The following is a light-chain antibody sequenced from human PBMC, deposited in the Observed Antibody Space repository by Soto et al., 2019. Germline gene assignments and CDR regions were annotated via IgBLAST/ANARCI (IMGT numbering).Light chain of an antibody. Sequence: QSVLTQPPSVSGAPGQRVTISCTGSSSNIGAHYGVHWYQQLPGTAPKLLIYGNSNRPSGVPERFSGSKSGTSASLAITGLQAEDAADYYCQSYDNRLSAYVFGNGTKVTV. CDR2: GNS. CDR3: QSYDNRLSAYV. CDR1: SSNIGAHYG. V-gene: IGLV1-40*01. J-gene: IGLJ1*01.